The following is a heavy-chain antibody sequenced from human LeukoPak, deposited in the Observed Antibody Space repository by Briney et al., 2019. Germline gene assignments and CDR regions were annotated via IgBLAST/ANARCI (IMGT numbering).Heavy chain of an antibody. V-gene: IGHV3-74*03. Sequence: PGGSLRLSCVASGFTFSSYWMHWVRQAPGKGLVWVSRINSDGSSTKCADSVKGRFTISRDNAKNTLYLQMNSLRAEGTAAYYCARVIYYGSGRPTQTIDYWGQGTLVTVSS. CDR1: GFTFSSYW. CDR2: INSDGSST. J-gene: IGHJ4*02. D-gene: IGHD3-10*01. CDR3: ARVIYYGSGRPTQTIDY.